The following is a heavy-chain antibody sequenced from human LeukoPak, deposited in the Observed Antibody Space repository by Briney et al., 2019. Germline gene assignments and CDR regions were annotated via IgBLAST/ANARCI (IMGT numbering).Heavy chain of an antibody. Sequence: ASVKVSCKASGYTFTSYGISWVRQAPGQGLEWMGWIGAYNGNTNYAQKLQGRVTMTTDTSTSTAYMELRSLRSDDTAVYYCARITMVRGVIITSPYFDYWGQGTLVTVSS. CDR1: GYTFTSYG. CDR2: IGAYNGNT. V-gene: IGHV1-18*01. J-gene: IGHJ4*02. D-gene: IGHD3-10*01. CDR3: ARITMVRGVIITSPYFDY.